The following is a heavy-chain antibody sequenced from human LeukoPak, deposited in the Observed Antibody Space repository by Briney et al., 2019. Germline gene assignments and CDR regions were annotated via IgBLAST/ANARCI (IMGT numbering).Heavy chain of an antibody. CDR1: GFTFSSYW. V-gene: IGHV3-7*03. J-gene: IGHJ6*03. Sequence: GRSLRLSCAASGFTFSSYWMSWVRQAPRKGLEWVANIKQDGSEKYYVDSVKGRFTISRDNAKNSLYLQMNSLRSDDTAVYYCARGPSEYYDFWSGYSGYYYYMDVWGKGTTVTVSS. CDR3: ARGPSEYYDFWSGYSGYYYYMDV. D-gene: IGHD3-3*01. CDR2: IKQDGSEK.